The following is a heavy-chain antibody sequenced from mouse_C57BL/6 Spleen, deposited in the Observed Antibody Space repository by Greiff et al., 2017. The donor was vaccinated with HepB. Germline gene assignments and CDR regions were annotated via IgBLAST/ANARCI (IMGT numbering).Heavy chain of an antibody. CDR1: GYAFSSYW. J-gene: IGHJ4*01. CDR3: ARMGDITTVPYYYAMDY. Sequence: QVQLQQSGAELVKPGASVKISCKASGYAFSSYWMNWVKQRPGKGLEWIGQIYPGDGDTNYNGKFKGKATLTADKSSSTAYMQLSSLTSEDSAVYFCARMGDITTVPYYYAMDYWGQGTSVTVSS. V-gene: IGHV1-80*01. CDR2: IYPGDGDT. D-gene: IGHD1-1*01.